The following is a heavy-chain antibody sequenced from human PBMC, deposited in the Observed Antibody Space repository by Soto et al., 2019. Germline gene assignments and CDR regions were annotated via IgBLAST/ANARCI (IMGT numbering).Heavy chain of an antibody. CDR1: GDSIGAYH. D-gene: IGHD3-3*01. CDR2: IYNSGDV. V-gene: IGHV4-59*01. Sequence: QVQLQESGPRLVKTSETLSLTCLVSGDSIGAYHWNWLRQPPGKELEWIGYIYNSGDVSYNPSLQSRVTISVDRSQNQCSLSLDHVTAADTAVYYCARGKYDQWSGYYPTTWFDPWGPGTLVTVSS. CDR3: ARGKYDQWSGYYPTTWFDP. J-gene: IGHJ5*02.